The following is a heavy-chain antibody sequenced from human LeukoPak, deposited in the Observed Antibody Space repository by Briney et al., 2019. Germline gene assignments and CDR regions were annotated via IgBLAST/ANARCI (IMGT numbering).Heavy chain of an antibody. D-gene: IGHD3-10*01. CDR3: ARPHNYYGSGSYPSHASDL. CDR1: GGSFSGYY. J-gene: IGHJ3*01. V-gene: IGHV4-34*01. Sequence: SETLSLTCAVYGGSFSGYYWSWIRQPPGKGLEWIGEMNHSGSTNYNPSLKSRVTISVDTSKNQFSLKLSSVTAADTAVYYCARPHNYYGSGSYPSHASDLWGQGTMVTVSS. CDR2: MNHSGST.